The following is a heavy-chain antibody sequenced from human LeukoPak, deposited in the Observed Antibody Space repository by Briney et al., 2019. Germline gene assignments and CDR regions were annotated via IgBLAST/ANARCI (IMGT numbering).Heavy chain of an antibody. V-gene: IGHV3-30-3*01. J-gene: IGHJ5*02. CDR2: ISYDGSNK. Sequence: SLRLSCAASGFTFSSYAMQWGRQAPGKGVEWVAVISYDGSNKYYAVSVKCPFTISRDNSNNTLYLQMNSLRAEDTAVYYCARDQIAYIVVLPAANNWFDPWGQGTLVTVSS. CDR3: ARDQIAYIVVLPAANNWFDP. D-gene: IGHD2-2*01. CDR1: GFTFSSYA.